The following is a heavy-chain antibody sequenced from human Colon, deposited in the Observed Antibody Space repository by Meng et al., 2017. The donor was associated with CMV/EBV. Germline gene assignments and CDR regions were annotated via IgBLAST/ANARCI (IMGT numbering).Heavy chain of an antibody. V-gene: IGHV4-61*01. Sequence: SETLSLTCTVSGDSLTSGYNYWSWIRQPPGKGLEWIGYIYYSGTTNYNPSLKSRVTISVDTSKNQFSLKLNSVTAADTAVYYCARGSILDYWGQGTLVTVSS. CDR1: GDSLTSGYNY. CDR2: IYYSGTT. CDR3: ARGSILDY. J-gene: IGHJ4*02.